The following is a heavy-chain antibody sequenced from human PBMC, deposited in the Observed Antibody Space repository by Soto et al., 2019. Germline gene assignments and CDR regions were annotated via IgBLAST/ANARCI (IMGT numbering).Heavy chain of an antibody. CDR1: GFTFSSYA. V-gene: IGHV1-69*13. CDR3: ARLEFTGTTGYYYYYGMDV. J-gene: IGHJ6*04. Sequence: SVKVSCKASGFTFSSYASSWVRQAPGQGLEWMGGIIPVSGTANYAQKLQGRVTITADESTSTAYMELSSLRSEDTAVYYCARLEFTGTTGYYYYYGMDVTGKGSGVAVSS. D-gene: IGHD4-17*01. CDR2: IIPVSGTA.